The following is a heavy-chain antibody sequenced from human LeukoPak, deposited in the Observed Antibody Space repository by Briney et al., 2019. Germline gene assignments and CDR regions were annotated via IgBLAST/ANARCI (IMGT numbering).Heavy chain of an antibody. D-gene: IGHD1-26*01. J-gene: IGHJ4*02. CDR2: IKQDGSEK. V-gene: IGHV3-7*01. CDR3: ARGYWQLGY. CDR1: GFTFSSYW. Sequence: QPGGSLRLSCAVSGFTFSSYWMSWVRQAPGKGLEWVANIKQDGSEKYYVDSVKGRFTTSRDNAKNSLYLQMNSLRAEDTAVYYCARGYWQLGYWGQGTLVTVSS.